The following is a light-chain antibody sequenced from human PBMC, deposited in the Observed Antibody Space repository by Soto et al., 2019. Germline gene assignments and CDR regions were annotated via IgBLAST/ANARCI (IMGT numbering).Light chain of an antibody. Sequence: EIVLTQSPGTLCLSPGERATLSCRASQSISSSYLAWYQQKAGQAPRLLIYGASTRATGIPARFSGSGSGTEFTLTISSLQSEDFAVYYCQQYNNWPPWTFGQGTKVEIK. V-gene: IGKV3-15*01. CDR1: QSISSS. J-gene: IGKJ1*01. CDR3: QQYNNWPPWT. CDR2: GAS.